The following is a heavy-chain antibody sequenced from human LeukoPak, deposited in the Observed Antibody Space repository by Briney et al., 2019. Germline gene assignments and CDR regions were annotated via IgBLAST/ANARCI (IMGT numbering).Heavy chain of an antibody. Sequence: GGSLRLSCAASGFTFSSYAMSWVRQAPGKGLEWVSAISGSGGSTYYADSVKGRLTISRDNSKNTLYLQMNSLRAEDTAVYYCAKGSGWYNYFEDWGQGTLVTVSS. CDR3: AKGSGWYNYFED. V-gene: IGHV3-23*01. J-gene: IGHJ4*02. CDR2: ISGSGGST. D-gene: IGHD6-19*01. CDR1: GFTFSSYA.